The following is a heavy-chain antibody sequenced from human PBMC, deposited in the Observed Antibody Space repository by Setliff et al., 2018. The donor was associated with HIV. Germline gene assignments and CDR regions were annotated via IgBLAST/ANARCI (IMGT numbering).Heavy chain of an antibody. Sequence: SETLSLTCTVSGGSVSSSNYYWGWIRQPPGKGLQWIGSIYDTGSTYYNPSLKSRVTISVDTSKSQFSLNLSSVTATDTAVYYCARRNTMVRGIIIDPYDAFDMWGQGTVVTVS. CDR2: IYDTGST. V-gene: IGHV4-39*01. CDR3: ARRNTMVRGIIIDPYDAFDM. D-gene: IGHD3-10*01. CDR1: GGSVSSSNYY. J-gene: IGHJ3*02.